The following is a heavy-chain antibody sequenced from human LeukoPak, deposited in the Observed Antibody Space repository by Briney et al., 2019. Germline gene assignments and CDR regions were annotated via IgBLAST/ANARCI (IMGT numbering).Heavy chain of an antibody. CDR3: ARVGGDYYYGSGSIDY. J-gene: IGHJ4*02. V-gene: IGHV1-69*13. D-gene: IGHD3-10*01. CDR2: IIPIFGTA. CDR1: GGTFSSYA. Sequence: GASVKVSCKASGGTFSSYAISWVRQAPGQGLEWMGGIIPIFGTANYAQKFQGRVTITADESTSTAYMELRSLRSDDTAVYYCARVGGDYYYGSGSIDYWGQGTLVTVSS.